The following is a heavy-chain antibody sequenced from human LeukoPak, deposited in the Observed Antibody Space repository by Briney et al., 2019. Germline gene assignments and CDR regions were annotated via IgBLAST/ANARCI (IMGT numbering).Heavy chain of an antibody. CDR1: GGSISSYY. CDR2: IYTSGST. J-gene: IGHJ4*02. Sequence: NPSETLSLTCTVSGGSISSYYWSWIRQPAGKGLEWIGRIYTSGSTNYNPSLKSRVTMSVDTSKNQFSLKLSSVTAADTAVYYCARDLYSIYYNWNDGGYFDYWGQGTLVTVSS. V-gene: IGHV4-4*07. D-gene: IGHD1-20*01. CDR3: ARDLYSIYYNWNDGGYFDY.